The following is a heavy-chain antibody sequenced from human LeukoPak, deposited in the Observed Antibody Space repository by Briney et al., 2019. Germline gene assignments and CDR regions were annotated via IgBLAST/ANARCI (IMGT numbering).Heavy chain of an antibody. D-gene: IGHD3-10*01. V-gene: IGHV3-7*01. Sequence: PGGSLRLSCAASGFTFSSYWMSWVRQAPGKGLEWVANIKQDGSEKYYVDSVKGRFTISRDNAKNSLYLQMNSLRAEDTAVYYCARDKVTMVRGPFDYWGQGTLVTVSS. CDR2: IKQDGSEK. CDR1: GFTFSSYW. CDR3: ARDKVTMVRGPFDY. J-gene: IGHJ4*02.